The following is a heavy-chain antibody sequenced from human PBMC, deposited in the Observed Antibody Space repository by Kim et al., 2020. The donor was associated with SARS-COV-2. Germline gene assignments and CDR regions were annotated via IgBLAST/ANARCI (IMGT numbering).Heavy chain of an antibody. J-gene: IGHJ4*02. V-gene: IGHV4-39*01. CDR1: GGSISSSSYY. Sequence: SETLSLTCTVSGGSISSSSYYWGWIRQPPGKGLEWIGSIYYSGSTYYNPSLKSRVTISVATSKNQFSLKLSSVTAADTAVYYCARRREWVNYFDYWGQGTLVTVSS. CDR3: ARRREWVNYFDY. D-gene: IGHD3-3*01. CDR2: IYYSGST.